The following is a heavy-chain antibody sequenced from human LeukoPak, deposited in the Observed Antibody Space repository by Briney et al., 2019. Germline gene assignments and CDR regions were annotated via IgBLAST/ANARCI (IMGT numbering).Heavy chain of an antibody. CDR3: ALFRIQLWLRSGSYFGY. J-gene: IGHJ4*02. V-gene: IGHV4-34*01. D-gene: IGHD5-18*01. Sequence: SETLSLTCAVYGGSFSGYYWSWIRQPPGKGLEWIGEINHSGSTNYNPSLKSRVTISVDTSKNQFSLKLSSVTAADTAVYYCALFRIQLWLRSGSYFGYWGQGTLVTVSS. CDR1: GGSFSGYY. CDR2: INHSGST.